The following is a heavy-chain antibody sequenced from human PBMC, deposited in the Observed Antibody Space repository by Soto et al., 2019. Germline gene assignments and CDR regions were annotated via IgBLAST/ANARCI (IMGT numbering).Heavy chain of an antibody. CDR3: ARANYDSSTYYLDY. CDR1: GGSISSGDYY. V-gene: IGHV4-30-4*01. CDR2: IYYSGST. J-gene: IGHJ4*02. D-gene: IGHD3-22*01. Sequence: QVQLQESGPGLVKPSQTLSLTCTVSGGSISSGDYYWTWIRQPPGKGLEWIGSIYYSGSTYYNPFPRSRVTISVDTSNNQFSLNLISVTAADTALYYCARANYDSSTYYLDYWGQGTLVTVSS.